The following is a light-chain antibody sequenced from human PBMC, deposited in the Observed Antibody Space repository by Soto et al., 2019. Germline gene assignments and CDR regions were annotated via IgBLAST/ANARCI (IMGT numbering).Light chain of an antibody. V-gene: IGLV1-44*01. CDR2: SDD. CDR1: SSNIGSNT. J-gene: IGLJ2*01. Sequence: QSVLTQAPSASATPGQSVTISCSGRSSNIGSNTVNWYQQFPGTAPKHLIYSDDQRPSGVPDRFSGSRSGTSASLAIRALQSEDEADYYCATWDDSLNGAVFGGGTQLTVL. CDR3: ATWDDSLNGAV.